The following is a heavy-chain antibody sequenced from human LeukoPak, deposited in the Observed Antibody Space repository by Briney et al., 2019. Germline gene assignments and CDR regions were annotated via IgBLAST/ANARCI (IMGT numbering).Heavy chain of an antibody. CDR2: INQDGSDK. CDR1: EFSVGSNY. J-gene: IGHJ4*02. V-gene: IGHV3-7*01. CDR3: VGGDY. Sequence: GGSLRLSCAASEFSVGSNYMTWVRQAPGKGLECVANINQDGSDKYYVDSVKGRFTISRDNTKNSLYLQMNSLRAEDTAVYYCVGGDYWGQGTLVTVSS.